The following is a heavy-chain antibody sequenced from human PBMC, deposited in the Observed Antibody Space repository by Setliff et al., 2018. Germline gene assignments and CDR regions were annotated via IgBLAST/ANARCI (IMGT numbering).Heavy chain of an antibody. J-gene: IGHJ4*02. V-gene: IGHV3-11*01. D-gene: IGHD5-18*01. CDR3: AKVVPLYSYGSLDY. CDR2: ISSSGSTI. Sequence: GGSLRLSCAASGFTFSDYYMSWIRQAPGKGLEWVSYISSSGSTIYYADSVKGRFTISRDNAKNSLYLQMNSLRAEDTAVYYCAKVVPLYSYGSLDYWGQGTLVTVSS. CDR1: GFTFSDYY.